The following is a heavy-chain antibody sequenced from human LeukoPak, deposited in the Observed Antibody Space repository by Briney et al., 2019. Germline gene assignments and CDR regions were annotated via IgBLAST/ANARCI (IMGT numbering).Heavy chain of an antibody. Sequence: SETLSPTCDVSGYSISSGYYWGWIRQPPGKGLEWIGNIYYSDSTYYNPSLRGRATISVDTSKNQFSLKLTSVTAADTAVYYCARHGPRGLRYFDWLLDYWGQGTLVTVSS. D-gene: IGHD3-9*01. J-gene: IGHJ4*02. CDR2: IYYSDST. CDR1: GYSISSGYY. V-gene: IGHV4-38-2*01. CDR3: ARHGPRGLRYFDWLLDY.